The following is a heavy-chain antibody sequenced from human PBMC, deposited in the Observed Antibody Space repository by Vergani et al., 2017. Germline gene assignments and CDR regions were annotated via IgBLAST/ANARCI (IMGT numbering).Heavy chain of an antibody. CDR1: GYSITNYW. Sequence: EVQLVQSGAEVKKPGESLKISCQGSGYSITNYWIAWVRQRPGKGLEWMGIIYAGDSDVRYSPSFQGQVTMPVDKSLSTAYLQWSSLKASDTATYYCARLPYGDYDLVPFDYWGQGTLVTVSS. CDR3: ARLPYGDYDLVPFDY. D-gene: IGHD4-17*01. V-gene: IGHV5-51*03. J-gene: IGHJ4*02. CDR2: IYAGDSDV.